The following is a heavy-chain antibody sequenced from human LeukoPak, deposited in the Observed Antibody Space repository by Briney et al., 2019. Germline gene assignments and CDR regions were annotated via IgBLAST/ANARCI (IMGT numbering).Heavy chain of an antibody. CDR3: ARHRPDPALPLYNWNYYDY. V-gene: IGHV4-39*01. CDR2: MYYDGTT. CDR1: GGSFSSTNYY. D-gene: IGHD1-20*01. Sequence: PSETLSLTCTVSGGSFSSTNYYWGWIRQPPGKGLEWIGTMYYDGTTYYNPSLKSRVTISVDTSKNQFSLKLSSVTAADTAVYYCARHRPDPALPLYNWNYYDYWGQGTLVTVSS. J-gene: IGHJ4*02.